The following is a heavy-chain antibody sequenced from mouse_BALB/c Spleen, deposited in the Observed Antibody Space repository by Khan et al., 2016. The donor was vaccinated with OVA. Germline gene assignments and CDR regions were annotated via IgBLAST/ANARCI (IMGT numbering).Heavy chain of an antibody. D-gene: IGHD4-1*01. V-gene: IGHV1-7*01. CDR1: GYTFINYW. CDR2: INPSTGYS. J-gene: IGHJ2*01. Sequence: VQLQESGAELAKPGASVKMSCKASGYTFINYWILWVKQRPGQGLEWIGYINPSTGYSEYNQNFKDMATLTADKSSSQVYMQLSSLTSEDTAIYYCARKGLRWDIDYWGQGTTLTVSS. CDR3: ARKGLRWDIDY.